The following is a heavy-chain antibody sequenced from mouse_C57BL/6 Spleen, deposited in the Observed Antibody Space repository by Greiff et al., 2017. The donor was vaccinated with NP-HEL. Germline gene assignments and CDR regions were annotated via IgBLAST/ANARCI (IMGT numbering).Heavy chain of an antibody. CDR1: GYSFTSYY. D-gene: IGHD1-1*01. J-gene: IGHJ1*03. V-gene: IGHV1-66*01. CDR3: AREGSPWYFDV. Sequence: QVHVKQSGPELVKPGASVKISCKASGYSFTSYYIHWVKQRPGQGLEWIGWIYPGSGNTKYNEKFKGKATLTADTSSSTAYMQLSSLTSEDSAVYYCAREGSPWYFDVWGTGTTVTVSS. CDR2: IYPGSGNT.